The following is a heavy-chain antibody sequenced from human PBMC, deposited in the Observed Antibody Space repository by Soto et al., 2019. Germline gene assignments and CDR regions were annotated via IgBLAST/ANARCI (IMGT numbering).Heavy chain of an antibody. CDR2: IFSSGTT. J-gene: IGHJ6*02. CDR3: ARVPSPFDYYYAMDV. Sequence: QVQLRESGPGLVMPSQTLSLTCTVSGDSISSGNKYWSWIRQPPGKGLEWIGYIFSSGTTYYNPSLKSRLTMSLATSDNQFSLKLNSLTDADTAVYYCARVPSPFDYYYAMDVWGQGTTVTFSS. V-gene: IGHV4-30-4*01. D-gene: IGHD3-16*01. CDR1: GDSISSGNKY.